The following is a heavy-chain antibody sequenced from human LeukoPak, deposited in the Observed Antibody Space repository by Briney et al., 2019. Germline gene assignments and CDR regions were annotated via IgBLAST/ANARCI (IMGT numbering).Heavy chain of an antibody. Sequence: SETLSLTCTVSGGSISSGSYYWSWIRQPAGKGLEWIGRIYASGSTNYNPSLTSRVTMSVDTSKNQFSLKLTSVTAADTAVYYCARDRCNSTTCASRGAFDIWGQGTMVTVSS. J-gene: IGHJ3*02. CDR1: GGSISSGSYY. CDR2: IYASGST. CDR3: ARDRCNSTTCASRGAFDI. D-gene: IGHD2-2*01. V-gene: IGHV4-61*02.